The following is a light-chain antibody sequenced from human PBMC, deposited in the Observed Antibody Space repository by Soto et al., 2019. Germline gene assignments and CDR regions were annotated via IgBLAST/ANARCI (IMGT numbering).Light chain of an antibody. CDR2: DAS. CDR1: QSVGSY. Sequence: EIVFTQSPATLSLSPGERATLSCRASQSVGSYLAWYQQKPGQAPRLLIYDASNRATGVPARFSGRGSGTDFTLTISSLEPEDFGVYYCQKRSDWRFTFGPGTKVDIK. V-gene: IGKV3-11*01. CDR3: QKRSDWRFT. J-gene: IGKJ3*01.